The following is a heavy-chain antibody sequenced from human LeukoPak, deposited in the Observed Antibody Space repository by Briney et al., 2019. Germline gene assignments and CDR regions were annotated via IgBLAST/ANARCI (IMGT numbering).Heavy chain of an antibody. J-gene: IGHJ6*02. CDR3: ARAPTYDFWSGYWHYYGMDV. Sequence: ASVKVSCKASGYTFTSYGISWVRQAPGQGLEWMGWISAYNGNTNYAQKPQGRVTMTTDTSTSTAYMELRSLRSDDTAVYYCARAPTYDFWSGYWHYYGMDVWGQGTTVTVSS. D-gene: IGHD3-3*01. V-gene: IGHV1-18*01. CDR2: ISAYNGNT. CDR1: GYTFTSYG.